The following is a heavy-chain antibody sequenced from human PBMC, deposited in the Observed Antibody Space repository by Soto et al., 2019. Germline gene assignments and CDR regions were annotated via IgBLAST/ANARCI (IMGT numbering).Heavy chain of an antibody. CDR1: GYTFTSYG. V-gene: IGHV1-18*04. Sequence: QVQLVQSGAEVKKPGASVKVSCKASGYTFTSYGISWVRQAPGQGLAWMGWISAYNGNTNYAQKLQGRVTMTTDTSTSTAYMELRSLRSDDTAVYYCARGYYYDSSGYYPGGSFDIWGQGTMVTVSS. J-gene: IGHJ3*02. CDR2: ISAYNGNT. CDR3: ARGYYYDSSGYYPGGSFDI. D-gene: IGHD3-22*01.